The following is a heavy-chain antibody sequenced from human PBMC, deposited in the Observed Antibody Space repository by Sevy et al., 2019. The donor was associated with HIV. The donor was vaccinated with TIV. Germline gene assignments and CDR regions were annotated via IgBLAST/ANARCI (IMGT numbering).Heavy chain of an antibody. CDR1: GYTFTSYG. D-gene: IGHD2-15*01. Sequence: ASVKVSYKASGYTFTSYGISWVRQAPGQGLEWMGWISAYDGNTNCAQKLQGRVTMTTDTSTSTAYMELRSLRSDDTAVYYCARARWDIVVVVAAHPYYYYGMDVWDQGTTVTVSS. V-gene: IGHV1-18*01. CDR3: ARARWDIVVVVAAHPYYYYGMDV. J-gene: IGHJ6*02. CDR2: ISAYDGNT.